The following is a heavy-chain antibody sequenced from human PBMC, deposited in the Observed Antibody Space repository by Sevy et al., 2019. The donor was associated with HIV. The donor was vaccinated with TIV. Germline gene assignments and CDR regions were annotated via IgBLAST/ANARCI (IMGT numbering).Heavy chain of an antibody. CDR3: ARDGRYCSTSSFYLGYYAMDV. Sequence: ASVKVSCKASGYTFTDYFMHWVRQAPGQGLEWMGWINSNNNGTNYAQKFQGRVTMTSDTSINTAYMELRGLRYDDTAVYYCARDGRYCSTSSFYLGYYAMDVWGQGTTVTVSS. V-gene: IGHV1-2*02. CDR1: GYTFTDYF. J-gene: IGHJ6*02. CDR2: INSNNNGT. D-gene: IGHD2-2*01.